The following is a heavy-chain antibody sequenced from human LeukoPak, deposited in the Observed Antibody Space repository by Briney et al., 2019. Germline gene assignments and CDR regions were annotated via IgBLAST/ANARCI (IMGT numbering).Heavy chain of an antibody. D-gene: IGHD6-19*01. CDR3: ARSKGDQWLVEEAWFDP. J-gene: IGHJ5*02. CDR2: IIPIFGTP. Sequence: SVMISRKASGGTFSSYAINWVRQAPGQGLEWMGGIIPIFGTPNYAQKFQGRVTIVANESTNTAYMELSSLRSEDTAVYYCARSKGDQWLVEEAWFDPWGQGTLATVSS. V-gene: IGHV1-69*13. CDR1: GGTFSSYA.